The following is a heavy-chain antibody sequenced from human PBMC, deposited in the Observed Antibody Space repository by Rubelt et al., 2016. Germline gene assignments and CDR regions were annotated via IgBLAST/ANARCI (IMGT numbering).Heavy chain of an antibody. V-gene: IGHV3-74*02. D-gene: IGHD3-10*01. Sequence: EVQLLESGGGLVQPGGSLRLSCAASGFTFSDYYMSWIRQAPGKGLEWVSRINSDGSSTSYADAVKGRFTIARDNAMNTLYLQMNSLRAEDTAVYYCASSLESGSCDYWGQGTLVTVSS. CDR2: INSDGSST. CDR1: GFTFSDYY. CDR3: ASSLESGSCDY. J-gene: IGHJ4*02.